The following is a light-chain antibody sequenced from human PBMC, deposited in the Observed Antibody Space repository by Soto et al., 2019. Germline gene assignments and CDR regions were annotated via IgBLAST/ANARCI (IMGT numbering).Light chain of an antibody. CDR2: KDT. J-gene: IGLJ2*01. V-gene: IGLV3-25*02. CDR3: QSIDTSGPHQWL. CDR1: SFPKQY. Sequence: SYELTQPPSVSVAPGQTARITCSGDSFPKQYGYWYQQKPGQAPLLVIYKDTERPSGIPERFSGSVSETTVTLTISGVQAEDEADDYCQSIDTSGPHQWLFGGGTQLTVL.